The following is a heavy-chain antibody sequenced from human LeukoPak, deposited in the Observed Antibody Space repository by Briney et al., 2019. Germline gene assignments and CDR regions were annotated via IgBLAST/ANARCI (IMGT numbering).Heavy chain of an antibody. CDR3: ARIRCSGGSCPYYYYYYYMDV. CDR2: IHYSGST. D-gene: IGHD2-15*01. CDR1: GGSISSSSYY. J-gene: IGHJ6*03. V-gene: IGHV4-39*07. Sequence: SETLSLTCTVSGGSISSSSYYWAWIRQPPGKGLEWIGSIHYSGSTYYNPSLQSRVTISIDTSKNQFSLKLRFVTAADTAVYYCARIRCSGGSCPYYYYYYYMDVWGKGTTVTVSS.